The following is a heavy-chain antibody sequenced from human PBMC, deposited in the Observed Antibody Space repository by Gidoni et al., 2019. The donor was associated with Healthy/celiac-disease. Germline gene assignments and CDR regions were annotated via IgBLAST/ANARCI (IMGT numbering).Heavy chain of an antibody. CDR3: ARDGSSSFGQTYYYGMDV. D-gene: IGHD6-6*01. V-gene: IGHV3-53*01. J-gene: IGHJ6*02. Sequence: EVQLVEHGGGLIQPGGSLRPSCAASGFTVRSNYMSWVRQAPGKGLEWVSVIDSGGSTYYADSVKGRFTISRDNSKNTLYLQMNSLRAEDTAVYYCARDGSSSFGQTYYYGMDVWGQGTTVTVSS. CDR2: IDSGGST. CDR1: GFTVRSNY.